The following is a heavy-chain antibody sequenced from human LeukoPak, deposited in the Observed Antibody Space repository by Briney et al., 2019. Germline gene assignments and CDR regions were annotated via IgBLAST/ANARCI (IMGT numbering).Heavy chain of an antibody. CDR3: ARHGRSGWFDY. V-gene: IGHV4-59*08. Sequence: GSLRLSCAASGFTFSSYAMNWVRQAPGKGLEWIGYIYYSGSTNYNPSLKSRVTISVDTSKNQFSLKLSSVTAADTAVYYCARHGRSGWFDYWGQGTLVTVSS. CDR2: IYYSGST. J-gene: IGHJ4*02. CDR1: GFTFSSYA. D-gene: IGHD6-19*01.